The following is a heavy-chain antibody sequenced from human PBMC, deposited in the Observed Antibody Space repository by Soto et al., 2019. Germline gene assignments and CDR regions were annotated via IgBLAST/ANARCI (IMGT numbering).Heavy chain of an antibody. J-gene: IGHJ3*02. CDR3: AREFQYCISTSCYLDAFDI. V-gene: IGHV4-30-4*01. CDR1: GGSISSGDYY. D-gene: IGHD2-2*01. Sequence: QVQLQESGPGLVKPSQTLSLTCTVSGGSISSGDYYWSWIRQPPGKGLEWIGYIYYSRSTYYNPSLKSRVTISVDTSKNQFSLKLSSVTAADTAVYYCAREFQYCISTSCYLDAFDIWGQGTMVTVSS. CDR2: IYYSRST.